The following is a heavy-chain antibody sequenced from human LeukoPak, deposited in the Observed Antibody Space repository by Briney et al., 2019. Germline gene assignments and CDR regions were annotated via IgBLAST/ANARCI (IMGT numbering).Heavy chain of an antibody. V-gene: IGHV4-34*01. J-gene: IGHJ4*02. CDR2: INHSGST. D-gene: IGHD2-2*01. Sequence: PSETLSLTCAVYGGSFSGYYWSWIRQPPGKGLEWIGEINHSGSTNYNPSLKSRVTISVDTSKNQFSLKLSSVTAADTAVYYCASLGCSSTSCHAAPKPGFDYWGQGTLVTVSS. CDR3: ASLGCSSTSCHAAPKPGFDY. CDR1: GGSFSGYY.